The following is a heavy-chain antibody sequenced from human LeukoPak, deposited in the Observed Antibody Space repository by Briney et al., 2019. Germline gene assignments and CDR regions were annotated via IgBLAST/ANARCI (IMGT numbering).Heavy chain of an antibody. J-gene: IGHJ3*02. CDR2: ISYIGST. CDR3: ARDLVTVTKGFDI. D-gene: IGHD4-17*01. CDR1: SDSFSSHY. V-gene: IGHV4-59*11. Sequence: PSETLSLTCAASSDSFSSHYWTWIRQPPGKGLEWIGYISYIGSTNYNPSLKSRVTISIDRSKNQFSLKLSSVTAADTAVYYCARDLVTVTKGFDIWGQGTMVSVSS.